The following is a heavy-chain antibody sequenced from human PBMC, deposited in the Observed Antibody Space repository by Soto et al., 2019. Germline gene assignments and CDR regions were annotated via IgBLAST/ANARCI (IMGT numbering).Heavy chain of an antibody. CDR2: ISGNGANT. D-gene: IGHD2-15*01. CDR3: AKHPRGPEY. J-gene: IGHJ4*02. V-gene: IGHV3-23*01. Sequence: GGSLRLSCAASGFTFNMYDMAWFRQAPGNGLEWVSGISGNGANTYYADPVRGRFTISRDNSKNTLYLQMNSLRVEDTAVYYCAKHPRGPEYWGQGTLVTVS. CDR1: GFTFNMYD.